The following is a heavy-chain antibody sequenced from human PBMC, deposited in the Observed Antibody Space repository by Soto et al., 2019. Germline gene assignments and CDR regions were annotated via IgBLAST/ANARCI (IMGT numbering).Heavy chain of an antibody. CDR3: AKDPYQQLRLFDL. D-gene: IGHD6-13*01. CDR2: ISGSSGST. J-gene: IGHJ4*02. V-gene: IGHV3-23*01. CDR1: GFTFSSYT. Sequence: PGGSLRLSCAASGFTFSSYTMNWVRQAPGKGLEWVSAISGSSGSTYYADSVKGRFTISRDNSKNTLYLQMNSLRDEDTAVYYCAKDPYQQLRLFDLWGQGPVVSVS.